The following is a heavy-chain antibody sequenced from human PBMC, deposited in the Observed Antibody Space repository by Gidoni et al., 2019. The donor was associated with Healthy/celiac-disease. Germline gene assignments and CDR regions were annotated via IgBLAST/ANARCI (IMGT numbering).Heavy chain of an antibody. V-gene: IGHV1-69*01. Sequence: QVQLVQSGAEVKKPGSSVKVSCKASGGTVSIYAISWVRQAPGQGLEWMGGIIPIFGTANYAQKFQGRVTITADESTSTAYMELSSLRSEDTAVYYCARAPYYGSGSYYTHFDYWGQGTLVTVSS. CDR2: IIPIFGTA. CDR3: ARAPYYGSGSYYTHFDY. CDR1: GGTVSIYA. J-gene: IGHJ4*02. D-gene: IGHD3-10*01.